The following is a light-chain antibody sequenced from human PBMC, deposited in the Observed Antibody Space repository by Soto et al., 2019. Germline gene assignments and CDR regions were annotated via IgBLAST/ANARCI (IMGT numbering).Light chain of an antibody. CDR1: QSVSSSY. Sequence: EIVLTQSPGTLSLSPGERATLSCRASQSVSSSYLAWYQQKPGQAPRLLIYGASSRATGIPDRFSDSGSGTDFTLTINRLEPEDFAVYYCQQYGSSPPYTFGQGTKLEIK. CDR3: QQYGSSPPYT. J-gene: IGKJ2*01. V-gene: IGKV3-20*01. CDR2: GAS.